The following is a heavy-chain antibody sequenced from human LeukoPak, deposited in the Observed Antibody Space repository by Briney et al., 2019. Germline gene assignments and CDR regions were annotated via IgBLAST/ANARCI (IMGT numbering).Heavy chain of an antibody. V-gene: IGHV3-23*01. CDR2: IIGSSGST. J-gene: IGHJ5*02. D-gene: IGHD6-13*01. CDR1: GFSFNNYA. Sequence: GGSLRLSCVASGFSFNNYAMNWVRQAPGKGLEWVSLIIGSSGSTFYADSVKGRFTISRDKSKNTLYLQMNSLRAEDTAVYYCAKATDSSSWYSDWFDPWGQGTLVTVSS. CDR3: AKATDSSSWYSDWFDP.